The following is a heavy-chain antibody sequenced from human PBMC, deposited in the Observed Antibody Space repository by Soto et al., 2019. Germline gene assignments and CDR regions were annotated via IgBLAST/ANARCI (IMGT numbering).Heavy chain of an antibody. CDR2: IGTAGDT. J-gene: IGHJ4*02. D-gene: IGHD3-9*01. Sequence: GLPMRLSCTASEFNFSSYDMHRVSQATGKGLEWVSAIGTAGDTYYPGSVKGRFTISRENAKNSLYLQMNSLRAGDTAVYYFARGYYDILTGTYCFDYWGQGTLVNGSS. V-gene: IGHV3-13*04. CDR1: EFNFSSYD. CDR3: ARGYYDILTGTYCFDY.